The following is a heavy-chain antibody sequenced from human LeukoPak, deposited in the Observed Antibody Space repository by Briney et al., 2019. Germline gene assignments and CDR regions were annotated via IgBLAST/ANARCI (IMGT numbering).Heavy chain of an antibody. D-gene: IGHD2-2*01. V-gene: IGHV4-61*02. CDR1: GGSISSGSYY. CDR3: ARDLAVVVPAADPYYYYYYMDV. J-gene: IGHJ6*03. Sequence: SQTLSLTCTVSGGSISSGSYYWSWIRQPAGKGLEWIGRIYTSGSTNYNPSLKSRVTISVDTSTNQFSLKLSSVTAADTAVYYCARDLAVVVPAADPYYYYYYMDVWGKGTTVTVSS. CDR2: IYTSGST.